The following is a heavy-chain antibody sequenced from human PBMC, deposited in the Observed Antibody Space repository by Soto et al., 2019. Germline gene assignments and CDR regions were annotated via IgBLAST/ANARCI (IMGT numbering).Heavy chain of an antibody. Sequence: SETLSLTCTVSGGSVSSGSYYWSWIRQPPGKGLEWIGYIYYSGSTNYNPSLKSRVTISVDTSKNQFSLKLSSVTAADTAVYYCASAVVVTAIFAFDIWGQGTMVTVSS. J-gene: IGHJ3*02. CDR1: GGSVSSGSYY. CDR2: IYYSGST. D-gene: IGHD2-21*02. V-gene: IGHV4-61*01. CDR3: ASAVVVTAIFAFDI.